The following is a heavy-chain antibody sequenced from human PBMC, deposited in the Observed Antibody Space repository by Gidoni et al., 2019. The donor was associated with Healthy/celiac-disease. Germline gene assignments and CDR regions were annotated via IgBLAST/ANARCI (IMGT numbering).Heavy chain of an antibody. V-gene: IGHV3-7*01. CDR2: IKQDGSEK. CDR3: AREEGYCGGDCYSPVDAFDI. Sequence: EVQLVESGGGLVQPGGSLRLSCAASGFTFSSYWLSWVRQAPGKGLEWVANIKQDGSEKYYVDSVKGRFTISRDNAKNSLYLQMNSLRAEDTAVYYCAREEGYCGGDCYSPVDAFDIWGQGTMVTVSS. D-gene: IGHD2-21*02. CDR1: GFTFSSYW. J-gene: IGHJ3*02.